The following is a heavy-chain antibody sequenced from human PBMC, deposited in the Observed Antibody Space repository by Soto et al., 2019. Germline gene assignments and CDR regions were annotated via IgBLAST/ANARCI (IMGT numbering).Heavy chain of an antibody. CDR1: GGSISSSSYY. Sequence: SETLSLTCAVSGGSISSSSYYWGWIRQPPGKGLEWIGSIYYGGSTYYNPSLKSRVTISVDTSKNQFSLKLSSVTAADTAVYYCARRPGYWGQGTLVTVSS. CDR3: ARRPGY. CDR2: IYYGGST. V-gene: IGHV4-39*01. J-gene: IGHJ4*02.